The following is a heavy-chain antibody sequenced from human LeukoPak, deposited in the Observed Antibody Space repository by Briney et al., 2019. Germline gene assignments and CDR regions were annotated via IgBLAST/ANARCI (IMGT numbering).Heavy chain of an antibody. V-gene: IGHV4-34*01. D-gene: IGHD6-13*01. CDR2: INHSGST. CDR1: GGSFSGYY. CDR3: ARQRYSRPYYYYGMDV. Sequence: SETLSLTCAVYGGSFSGYYWSWIRQPPGKGLEWIGEINHSGSTNYNPSLKSRVTISVDTSKNQFSLKLSSVTAADTAVYYCARQRYSRPYYYYGMDVWGQGTTVTVSS. J-gene: IGHJ6*02.